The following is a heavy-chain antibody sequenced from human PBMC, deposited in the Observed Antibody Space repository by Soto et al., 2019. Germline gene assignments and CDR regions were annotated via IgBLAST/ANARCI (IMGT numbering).Heavy chain of an antibody. D-gene: IGHD1-26*01. V-gene: IGHV4-59*08. CDR2: IYYSGST. CDR1: GGTISSWY. CDR3: ARRYGSTIDY. J-gene: IGHJ4*02. Sequence: QVQLQESGPGLVKPSETLSLTCTVSGGTISSWYWSWIRHPPGKGLEWIRYIYYSGSTNCNPSLKSRVPISVDTSTNQFSLKLSSVTAADTAVYYCARRYGSTIDYWGQGTLVTVSS.